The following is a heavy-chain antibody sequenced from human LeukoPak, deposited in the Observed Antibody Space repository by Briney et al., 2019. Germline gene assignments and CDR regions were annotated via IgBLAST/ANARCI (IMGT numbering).Heavy chain of an antibody. J-gene: IGHJ4*02. CDR3: ARESRVFIGDGYYLDS. V-gene: IGHV4-4*07. D-gene: IGHD3-22*01. CDR1: DGSISNYY. CDR2: LYIGRDT. Sequence: PSETLSLTCTGFDGSISNYYWSWMRQPAGNGLEWSGRLYIGRDTDYNPSLKSRVTMSVDTSNHQFSLRLTSVTAADTAIYYCARESRVFIGDGYYLDSWGPGTLITVSS.